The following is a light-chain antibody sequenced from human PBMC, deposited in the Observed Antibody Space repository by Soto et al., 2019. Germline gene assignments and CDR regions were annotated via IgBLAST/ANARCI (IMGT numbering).Light chain of an antibody. J-gene: IGKJ1*01. CDR3: QQYGSSPPWT. Sequence: FVVTQSPDTLSLSPGETATLSCRASQSVSSSVAWYQQKPGQAPRLLIYSASSRATGIPDRFSGSGSGTDFTLTISRLEPEDFAVYYCQQYGSSPPWTFGQGTKVDIK. V-gene: IGKV3-20*01. CDR2: SAS. CDR1: QSVSSS.